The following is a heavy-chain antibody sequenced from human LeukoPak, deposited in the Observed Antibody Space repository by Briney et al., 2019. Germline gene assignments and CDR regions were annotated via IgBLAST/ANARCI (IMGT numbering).Heavy chain of an antibody. CDR1: GYTFTSYA. D-gene: IGHD1-26*01. J-gene: IGHJ6*02. Sequence: GASVKVSCKASGYTFTSYAMHWVRQAPGQRLEWMGWINAGNGNTKYSQKFQGRVTITRDTSASTAYMELSSLRSEDTAVYYCARSAGSSKPYYYYGMDVWGQGTTVTVSS. V-gene: IGHV1-3*01. CDR2: INAGNGNT. CDR3: ARSAGSSKPYYYYGMDV.